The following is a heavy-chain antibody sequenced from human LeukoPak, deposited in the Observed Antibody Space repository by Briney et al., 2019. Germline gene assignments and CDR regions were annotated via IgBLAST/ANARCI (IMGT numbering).Heavy chain of an antibody. CDR3: ARGARYTTIWYSHDY. Sequence: GGSLRLSCAASGFTFSSYAMHWVRQAPGKGLEWVAVISYDGNNKYYADSVKGRFTISRDNSKNTLYLQMNSLRAEDTAVYYCARGARYTTIWYSHDYWGQGTLVTVSS. D-gene: IGHD6-13*01. V-gene: IGHV3-30-3*01. CDR2: ISYDGNNK. CDR1: GFTFSSYA. J-gene: IGHJ4*02.